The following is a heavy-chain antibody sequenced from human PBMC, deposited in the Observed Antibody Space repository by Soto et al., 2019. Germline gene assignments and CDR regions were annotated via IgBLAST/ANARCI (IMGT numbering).Heavy chain of an antibody. Sequence: SETVSLTCNFSGASISSHNYWGFSRHPPGKVLDWIGSIIYSGDIMYNPSLQSRLTLFVDTSKNQFSLKLSYVTAADTAVYYCERGSPLHRLLSRKLGSLRWFDPWGQGTLVTVSS. CDR2: IIYSGDI. CDR1: GASISSHNY. V-gene: IGHV4-39*07. J-gene: IGHJ5*02. CDR3: ERGSPLHRLLSRKLGSLRWFDP. D-gene: IGHD2-2*01.